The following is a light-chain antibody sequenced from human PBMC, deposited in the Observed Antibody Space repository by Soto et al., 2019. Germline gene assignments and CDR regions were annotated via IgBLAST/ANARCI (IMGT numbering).Light chain of an antibody. J-gene: IGKJ5*01. V-gene: IGKV1-33*01. CDR3: QQYENLPT. Sequence: DIQMTQSPSSXSXXVXXXXXXXXQASQNINNYLNWYQQKPGRAPKLLIYDASNLEAGVPSRFRGSGSGTDFTFTISRLQPEDIATYYCQQYENLPTFGQGTRLEIK. CDR1: QNINNY. CDR2: DAS.